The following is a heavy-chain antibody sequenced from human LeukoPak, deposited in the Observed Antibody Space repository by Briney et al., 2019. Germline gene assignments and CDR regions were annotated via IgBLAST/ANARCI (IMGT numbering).Heavy chain of an antibody. D-gene: IGHD3-10*01. Sequence: PGGSLRLSCAASGFTFSSYSMNWVRQAPGKGLEWVSSISSSSSYIYYADSVKGRFTISRDNAKNSLYLQMNSLRAEDTAVYYCARGYYGSGSYYKPLGYWGQGTLVTVSS. CDR3: ARGYYGSGSYYKPLGY. J-gene: IGHJ4*02. CDR1: GFTFSSYS. V-gene: IGHV3-21*01. CDR2: ISSSSSYI.